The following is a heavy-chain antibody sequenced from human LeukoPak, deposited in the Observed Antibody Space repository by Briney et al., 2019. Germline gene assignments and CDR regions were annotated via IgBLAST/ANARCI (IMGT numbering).Heavy chain of an antibody. D-gene: IGHD5-12*01. Sequence: ASVKVSCKASGYTFTSYGISWVRQAPGQGLEWIGWISAYNGNTNYAQKLQGRVTMTTDTSTGTAYMELRSLRSDDTAVYYCVRDQSSGYDSFDYWGQGTLVTVSS. CDR1: GYTFTSYG. J-gene: IGHJ4*02. V-gene: IGHV1-18*01. CDR3: VRDQSSGYDSFDY. CDR2: ISAYNGNT.